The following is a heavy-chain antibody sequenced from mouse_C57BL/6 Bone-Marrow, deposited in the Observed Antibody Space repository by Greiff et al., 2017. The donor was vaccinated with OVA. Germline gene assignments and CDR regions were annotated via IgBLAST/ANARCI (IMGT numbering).Heavy chain of an antibody. CDR2: INPGSGGT. CDR3: AREDSMDY. CDR1: GYAFTNYL. Sequence: QVQLKESGAELVRPGTSVKVSCKASGYAFTNYLIEWVKQRPGQGLEWIGVINPGSGGTNYNEKFKGKATLTADNSSSTAYMQLSSLTSEDSAVYFCAREDSMDYWGQGTSVTVSS. J-gene: IGHJ4*01. V-gene: IGHV1-54*01.